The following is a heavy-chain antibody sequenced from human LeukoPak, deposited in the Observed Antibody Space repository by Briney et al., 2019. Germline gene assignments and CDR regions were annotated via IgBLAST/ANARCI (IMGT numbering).Heavy chain of an antibody. CDR2: ISGSGGST. V-gene: IGHV3-23*01. Sequence: GGSLRLSCAASGFTFSSYAMSWVRQAPGKGLEWVSAISGSGGSTYYADSVKGRFTISRDNSKNTLYLQMNSLRAEDTAVYYCAKVPYYYDSSGYFSWGQGTLATVSS. CDR3: AKVPYYYDSSGYFS. D-gene: IGHD3-22*01. J-gene: IGHJ4*02. CDR1: GFTFSSYA.